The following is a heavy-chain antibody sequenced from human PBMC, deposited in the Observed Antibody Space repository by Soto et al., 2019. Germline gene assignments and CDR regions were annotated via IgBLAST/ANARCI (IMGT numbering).Heavy chain of an antibody. Sequence: VQLVESGAGVVQPGRSLRLSCAASGFTFSSYGMHWVGQAPGKGLEWVAVISYDGSNKYYADSVKGRFTISRDNSKNTLYLQLNSLRAEDTAVYYCAIYSSGWYPLDYWGQGTLVTVSS. CDR3: AIYSSGWYPLDY. J-gene: IGHJ4*02. CDR1: GFTFSSYG. V-gene: IGHV3-30*03. D-gene: IGHD6-19*01. CDR2: ISYDGSNK.